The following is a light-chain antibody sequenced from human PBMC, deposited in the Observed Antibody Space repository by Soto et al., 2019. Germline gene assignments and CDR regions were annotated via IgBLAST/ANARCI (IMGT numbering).Light chain of an antibody. Sequence: EIVLTQSPGTLSLSPGERATLSCRASQIFSSSFLAWYQQKPGQAPRLTIYCASSRATCIPDRFSGSGSGKDFTLTIIRLEPDDVTVYYCQQYGSSLYSFGPGTKLEIK. J-gene: IGKJ2*01. CDR1: QIFSSSF. CDR3: QQYGSSLYS. V-gene: IGKV3-20*01. CDR2: CAS.